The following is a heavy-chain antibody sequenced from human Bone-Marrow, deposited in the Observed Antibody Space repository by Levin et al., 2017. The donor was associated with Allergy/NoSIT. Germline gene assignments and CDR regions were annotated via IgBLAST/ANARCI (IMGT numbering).Heavy chain of an antibody. V-gene: IGHV4-39*01. D-gene: IGHD3-10*01. J-gene: IGHJ4*02. CDR1: GSSISSSNYF. CDR3: ARHEASRGFD. Sequence: PSETLSLTCTVSGSSISSSNYFWAWIRQPPGKGLEWIGSIYYGGSSYSYPSLKSRVTISVDTSKNQFSLKLTSMTAADTAIYYCARHEASRGFDWGQGTLVTVSS. CDR2: IYYGGSS.